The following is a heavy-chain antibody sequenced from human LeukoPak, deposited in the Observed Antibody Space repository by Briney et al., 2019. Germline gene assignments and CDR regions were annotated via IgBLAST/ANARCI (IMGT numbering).Heavy chain of an antibody. CDR3: ARGQLELRYYYYMDV. D-gene: IGHD1-7*01. Sequence: GASVKVSCKVSGDTLTELSMHWVRQAPGQGLEWMGWINPNSGGTNYAQKFQGRVTMTRDTSISTAYMELSRLRSDDTAVYYCARGQLELRYYYYMDVWGKGTTVTVSS. J-gene: IGHJ6*03. CDR1: GDTLTELS. CDR2: INPNSGGT. V-gene: IGHV1-2*02.